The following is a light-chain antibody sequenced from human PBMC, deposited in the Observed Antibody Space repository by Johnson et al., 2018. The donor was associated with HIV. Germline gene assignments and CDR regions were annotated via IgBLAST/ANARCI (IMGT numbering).Light chain of an antibody. Sequence: QSVLTQPPSVSAAPGQKVTISCSGSSSDMGNYAVSWYQQLPGTAPKLLIYENNRRPSGIPARFSGSKSGTSGTLGITGLPPGDEADYYCGSWDSSLSAYVFGTRTKVTVL. CDR2: ENN. CDR1: SSDMGNYA. J-gene: IGLJ1*01. V-gene: IGLV1-51*02. CDR3: GSWDSSLSAYV.